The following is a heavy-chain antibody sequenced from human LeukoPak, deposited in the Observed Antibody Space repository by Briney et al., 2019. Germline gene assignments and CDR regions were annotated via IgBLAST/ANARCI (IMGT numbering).Heavy chain of an antibody. CDR1: GYTFTSYA. D-gene: IGHD4-11*01. CDR3: ARTTVATSGRDYYYYYYMDV. CDR2: INTNTGNP. J-gene: IGHJ6*03. V-gene: IGHV7-4-1*02. Sequence: ASVKVSCKASGYTFTSYAMNWVRQAPGQGLEWMGWINTNTGNPTYAQGFTGRFVFSLDTSVSTAYLQISSLKAEDTAVYYCARTTVATSGRDYYYYYYMDVWGKGTTVTVSS.